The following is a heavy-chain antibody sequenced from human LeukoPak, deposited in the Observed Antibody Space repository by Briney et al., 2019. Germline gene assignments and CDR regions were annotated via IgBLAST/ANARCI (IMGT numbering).Heavy chain of an antibody. CDR3: ARFYDFWSGYYFDY. CDR2: IYHSGST. V-gene: IGHV4-38-2*02. D-gene: IGHD3-3*01. CDR1: GYSISSGYY. J-gene: IGHJ4*02. Sequence: SETLSLTCTVSGYSISSGYYWGWIRQPPGKGLEWIGSIYHSGSTYYNPSLKSRVTISVDTSKNQFSLKLSSVTAADTAVYYCARFYDFWSGYYFDYWGQGTLVTVPS.